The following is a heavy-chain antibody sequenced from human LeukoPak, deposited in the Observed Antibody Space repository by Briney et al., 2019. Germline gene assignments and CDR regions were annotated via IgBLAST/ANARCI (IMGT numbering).Heavy chain of an antibody. D-gene: IGHD1-26*01. J-gene: IGHJ4*02. CDR3: ARAEMWEYYFDY. CDR2: INPNSGGT. V-gene: IGHV1-2*02. CDR1: GYTFTVYY. Sequence: ASVKVSCKASGYTFTVYYMHWVRQAPGQGLEWMGWINPNSGGTNYAQKFQGRVTMTRDTSISTAYMELSRLRSDDTAVYYCARAEMWEYYFDYWGQGTLVTVSS.